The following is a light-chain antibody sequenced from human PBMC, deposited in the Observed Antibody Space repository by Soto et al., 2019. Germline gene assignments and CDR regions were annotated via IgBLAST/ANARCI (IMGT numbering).Light chain of an antibody. CDR3: QTWGTTNWV. V-gene: IGLV4-69*01. J-gene: IGLJ3*02. CDR1: SGHSNYA. Sequence: QLVLTQSPSASASLGASVKVTCTLSSGHSNYAIAWHQQQPEKGPRFLMKLNSDGSHNKGDGIPDRFSGSSSGAERHLTISSLQSEDEADYYCQTWGTTNWVFGRGTKLTVL. CDR2: LNSDGSH.